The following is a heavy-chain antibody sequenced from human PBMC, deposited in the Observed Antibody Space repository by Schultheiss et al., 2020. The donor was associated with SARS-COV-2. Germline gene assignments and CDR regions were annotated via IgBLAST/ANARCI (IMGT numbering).Heavy chain of an antibody. D-gene: IGHD3-10*01. CDR1: GGSISSGDYY. CDR3: ARRRITERAFDI. J-gene: IGHJ3*02. CDR2: IYYSGST. Sequence: SETLSLTCTVSGGSISSGDYYWSWIRQPPGKGLEWIGSIYYSGSTNYNPSLKSRVTISVDTSKNQFSLKLSSVTAADTAVYYCARRRITERAFDIWGQGTMVTVSS. V-gene: IGHV4-61*08.